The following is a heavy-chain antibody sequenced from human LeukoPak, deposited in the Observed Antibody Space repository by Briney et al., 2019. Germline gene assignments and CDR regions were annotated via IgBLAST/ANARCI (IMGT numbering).Heavy chain of an antibody. CDR1: GYTLTGLS. D-gene: IGHD3-22*01. Sequence: GASVKVSCKVSGYTLTGLSMHWVRQAPGKGLEWMGGFDPEGGETIYAQKFQGRVTMTEDTSTDTAYMELSSLRSEDTAVYYCATVKSMSGDYYDSSGAILAFDIWGQGTMVTVSS. CDR3: ATVKSMSGDYYDSSGAILAFDI. CDR2: FDPEGGET. J-gene: IGHJ3*02. V-gene: IGHV1-24*01.